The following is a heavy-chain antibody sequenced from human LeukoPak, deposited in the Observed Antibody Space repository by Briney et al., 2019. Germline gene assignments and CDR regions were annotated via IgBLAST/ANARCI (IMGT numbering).Heavy chain of an antibody. J-gene: IGHJ6*03. V-gene: IGHV1-2*02. Sequence: GASVKVSCKASGYTFTGYYMHWVRQAPGQGLEWIGWINPSSGGTNFAQKFQGRVTMTRDTSISTAYMELSRLTSEDTAVYYCARDRWGGSWGDYYYYMDVWGKGTTVTVSS. D-gene: IGHD6-13*01. CDR3: ARDRWGGSWGDYYYYMDV. CDR1: GYTFTGYY. CDR2: INPSSGGT.